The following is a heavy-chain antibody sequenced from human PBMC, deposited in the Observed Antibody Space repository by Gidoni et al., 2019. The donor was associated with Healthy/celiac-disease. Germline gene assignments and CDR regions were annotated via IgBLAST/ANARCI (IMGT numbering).Heavy chain of an antibody. J-gene: IGHJ6*02. CDR3: ARHYDFWSGYPNYGMDV. Sequence: EVQLVESGGGLVKPGGSLRLSCAASGFTFSSYRMNWVRQDPGKGLEWVSSISSSSSYIYYADSVKGRFTISRDNAKNSLYLQMNSLRAEDTAVYYWARHYDFWSGYPNYGMDVWGQGTTVTVSS. CDR2: ISSSSSYI. D-gene: IGHD3-3*01. V-gene: IGHV3-21*01. CDR1: GFTFSSYR.